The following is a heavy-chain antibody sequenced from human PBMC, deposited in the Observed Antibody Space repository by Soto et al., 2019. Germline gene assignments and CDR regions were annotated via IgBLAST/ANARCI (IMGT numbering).Heavy chain of an antibody. CDR2: INAGNGNT. V-gene: IGHV1-3*01. Sequence: GASVKVSCKASGYTFTSYAMHRVRQAPGQRLEWMGWINAGNGNTKYSQKFQGRVTMTRDTSISTAYMELSRLRSDDTAVYYCARDFQGSGFDYWGQGTLVTVSS. D-gene: IGHD3-10*01. J-gene: IGHJ4*02. CDR1: GYTFTSYA. CDR3: ARDFQGSGFDY.